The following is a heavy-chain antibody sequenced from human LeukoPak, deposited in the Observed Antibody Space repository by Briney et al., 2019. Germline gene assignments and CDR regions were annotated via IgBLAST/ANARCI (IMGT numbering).Heavy chain of an antibody. CDR2: INHSGST. CDR3: ARGPMQQLVPVWRSKAFDI. CDR1: GGSLSGYY. Sequence: ATETLSLTCAVYGGSLSGYYWSWIRQHPVKGLEWIGEINHSGSTNYNPSLKSRVTISVDTSKNQFSLKLSSVTAADTAVYYCARGPMQQLVPVWRSKAFDIWGQGTMVTVSS. J-gene: IGHJ3*02. V-gene: IGHV4-34*01. D-gene: IGHD6-13*01.